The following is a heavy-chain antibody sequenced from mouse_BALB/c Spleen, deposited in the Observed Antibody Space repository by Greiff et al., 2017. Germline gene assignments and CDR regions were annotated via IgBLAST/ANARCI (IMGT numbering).Heavy chain of an antibody. J-gene: IGHJ4*01. Sequence: VQLQQSGAELMKPGASVKISCKATGYTFSSYWIEWVKQRPGHGLEWIGEILPGSGSTNYNEKFKGKATFTADTSSNTAYMQLSSLTSEDSAVYYCARKAARATPYAMDYWGQGTSVTVSS. D-gene: IGHD3-1*01. CDR2: ILPGSGST. CDR1: GYTFSSYW. V-gene: IGHV1-9*01. CDR3: ARKAARATPYAMDY.